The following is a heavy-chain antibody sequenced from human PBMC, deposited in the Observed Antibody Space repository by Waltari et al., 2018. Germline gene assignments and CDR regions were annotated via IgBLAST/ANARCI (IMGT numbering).Heavy chain of an antibody. D-gene: IGHD1-26*01. J-gene: IGHJ4*02. V-gene: IGHV1-2*06. CDR2: INIQSGGT. CDR3: ARDLITTPSWELDE. Sequence: QVHLVQSGAEVKKPGASVKVSCKASGFIFTAHFIHWVRQAPVRQAPGQGLGGVGRINIQSGGTGNAQKVAGRLTMTRDTATNTAYMDLNSLTSDDTAVYYCARDLITTPSWELDEWGQGTLVTVSS. CDR1: GFIFTAHF.